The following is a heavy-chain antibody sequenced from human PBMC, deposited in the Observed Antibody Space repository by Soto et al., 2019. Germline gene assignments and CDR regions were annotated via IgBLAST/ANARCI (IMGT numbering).Heavy chain of an antibody. V-gene: IGHV4-59*01. CDR1: GGSISSYY. D-gene: IGHD2-15*01. CDR3: ARVPVYCSGGSCYVGGFDY. CDR2: IYYSGST. Sequence: QVQLQESGPGLVKPSETLSLTCTVSGGSISSYYWSWIRQPPGKGLEWSGYIYYSGSTNYNPSLKSRVTISVDTSKNQFSLKLSSVTAADTAVYYCARVPVYCSGGSCYVGGFDYWGQGTLVTVSS. J-gene: IGHJ4*02.